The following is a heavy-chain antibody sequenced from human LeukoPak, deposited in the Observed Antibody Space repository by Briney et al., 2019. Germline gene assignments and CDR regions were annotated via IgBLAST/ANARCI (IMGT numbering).Heavy chain of an antibody. J-gene: IGHJ5*02. CDR1: GGSISSYY. CDR3: ARCGGWYGSWFDP. V-gene: IGHV4-59*01. Sequence: SETLSLTCTVSGGSISSYYWSWIRQPPGKGLEWIGYIYYSGSTNYNPSLKSRVTISVDTSKNQFSLKLSSVTAADTAVYYCARCGGWYGSWFDPWGQGTLVTVSS. D-gene: IGHD6-19*01. CDR2: IYYSGST.